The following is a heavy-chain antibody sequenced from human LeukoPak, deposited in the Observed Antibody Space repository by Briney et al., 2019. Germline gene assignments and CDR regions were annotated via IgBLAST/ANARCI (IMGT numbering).Heavy chain of an antibody. CDR2: ITSYNGNT. Sequence: ASVKVSCKASGYSFTKYGMSWVRQAPGQGLEWMGWITSYNGNTNYAQKFQGRLTMTIDTSTTTAYMELRSLRSDDTAVYYCAREGTGETAFDYWGQGTLVTVSS. J-gene: IGHJ4*02. D-gene: IGHD1-1*01. CDR1: GYSFTKYG. CDR3: AREGTGETAFDY. V-gene: IGHV1-18*01.